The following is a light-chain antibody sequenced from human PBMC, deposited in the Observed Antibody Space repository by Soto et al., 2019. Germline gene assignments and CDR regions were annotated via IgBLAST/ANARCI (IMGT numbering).Light chain of an antibody. CDR1: SSDVGGYNY. V-gene: IGLV2-14*01. Sequence: QSALTQPASVSGSPGQSITISCTGTSSDVGGYNYVSWYQQHPGKAPKLMLYDVSYRPSGVSNRFSGSKSGDTASLTISGLQAEDEADYYCSSYTSSSTPYYVFGTGTKVTVL. J-gene: IGLJ1*01. CDR2: DVS. CDR3: SSYTSSSTPYYV.